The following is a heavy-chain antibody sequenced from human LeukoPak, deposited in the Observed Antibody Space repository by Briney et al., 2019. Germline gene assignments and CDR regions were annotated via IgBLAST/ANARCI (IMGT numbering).Heavy chain of an antibody. Sequence: PGGSLRLSCAASGFTFSSYGMHWVRQAPGKGLEWVAFIRYDGSNKYYADSVKGRFTISRDNSKNTLYLHMNSLRVEDTAVYYCAKDLSTGCNWFDPWGQGTLVTVSS. D-gene: IGHD1-14*01. V-gene: IGHV3-30*02. CDR2: IRYDGSNK. CDR1: GFTFSSYG. J-gene: IGHJ5*02. CDR3: AKDLSTGCNWFDP.